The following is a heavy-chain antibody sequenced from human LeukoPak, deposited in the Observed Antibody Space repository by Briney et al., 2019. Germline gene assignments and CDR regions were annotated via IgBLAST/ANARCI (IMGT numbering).Heavy chain of an antibody. Sequence: SETLSLTCTVSGGSISSYYWNWIRQPPGKGLEWIGYIYYSGSTNYNPSLKSRVTISVDTSKNQFSLKLSSVTAADTAVYYCARGGWYPESFQHWGQGALVTVYS. CDR3: ARGGWYPESFQH. CDR2: IYYSGST. CDR1: GGSISSYY. J-gene: IGHJ1*01. D-gene: IGHD6-19*01. V-gene: IGHV4-59*01.